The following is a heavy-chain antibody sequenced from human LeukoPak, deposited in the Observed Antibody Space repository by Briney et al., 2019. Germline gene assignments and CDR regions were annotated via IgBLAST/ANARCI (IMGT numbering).Heavy chain of an antibody. J-gene: IGHJ6*03. CDR1: GGTFSSYA. Sequence: ASAKVSCKASGGTFSSYAISWVRQAPGQGLEWMGGIIPIFGTANYAQKFQGRVTITTDESTSTAYMELSSLRSEDTAVYYCAAPGNYYDSSGYSDCYYYMDVWGKGTTVTVSS. V-gene: IGHV1-69*05. CDR2: IIPIFGTA. CDR3: AAPGNYYDSSGYSDCYYYMDV. D-gene: IGHD3-22*01.